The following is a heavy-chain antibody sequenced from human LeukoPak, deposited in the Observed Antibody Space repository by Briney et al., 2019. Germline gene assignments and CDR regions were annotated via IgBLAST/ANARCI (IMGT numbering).Heavy chain of an antibody. CDR3: ARLPVGSSVAGYFDY. CDR2: IYCSGST. J-gene: IGHJ4*02. D-gene: IGHD6-19*01. V-gene: IGHV4-39*01. CDR1: GGSISSSSYY. Sequence: PSETLSLTCTVSGGSISSSSYYWGWIRQPPGKGLEWIGSIYCSGSTYYNPSLKSRVTISVDTSKNQFSLKLSSVTAADTAVYYCARLPVGSSVAGYFDYWGQGTLVTVSS.